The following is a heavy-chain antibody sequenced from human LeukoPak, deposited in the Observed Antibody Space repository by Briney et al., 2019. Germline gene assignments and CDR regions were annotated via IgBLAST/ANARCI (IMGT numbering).Heavy chain of an antibody. D-gene: IGHD3-22*01. CDR2: FIPIFGTA. CDR3: ASQGYTYYYDTAGGIDY. Sequence: SAKPSCKASGGTFHSYALSWVRQAPGQGLEWMGGFIPIFGTANYAQKFQGRVTITADESTSTAYMELSSLRSEDTAVYYCASQGYTYYYDTAGGIDYWGQGTLVTVSS. CDR1: GGTFHSYA. V-gene: IGHV1-69*13. J-gene: IGHJ4*02.